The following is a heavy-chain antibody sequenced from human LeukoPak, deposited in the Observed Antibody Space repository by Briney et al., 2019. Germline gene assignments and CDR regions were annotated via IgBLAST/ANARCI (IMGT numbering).Heavy chain of an antibody. CDR2: ISYDGSNK. V-gene: IGHV3-30-3*01. CDR1: GFIFSSYV. D-gene: IGHD1-14*01. CDR3: ARNPVNPYYFDY. Sequence: GRSLRLSCAASGFIFSSYVMHWVRQAPGKGLEWVAVISYDGSNKYYADSVMGRFTISRDNSKNRLYLQMNSLRPEDTAVYYCARNPVNPYYFDYWGQGTLVTVSS. J-gene: IGHJ4*02.